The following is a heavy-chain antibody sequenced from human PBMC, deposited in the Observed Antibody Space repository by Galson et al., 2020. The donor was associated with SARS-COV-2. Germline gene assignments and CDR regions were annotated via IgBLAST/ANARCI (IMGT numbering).Heavy chain of an antibody. V-gene: IGHV3-66*01. D-gene: IGHD3-3*02. CDR1: GFTVTSNS. Sequence: GKSLKISCAASGFTVTSNSMSWVRQVPGKGLEWVSVIYGGGDNTHYADSVQGRFSISRDSSKNTLNLQMNSLRADDTAVYYCARVLGDVYKRNRFDIWGQGTMVTGS. CDR2: IYGGGDNT. J-gene: IGHJ3*02. CDR3: ARVLGDVYKRNRFDI.